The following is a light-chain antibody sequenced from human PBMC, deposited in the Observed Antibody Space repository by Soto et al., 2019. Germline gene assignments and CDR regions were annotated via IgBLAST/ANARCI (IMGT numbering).Light chain of an antibody. V-gene: IGKV1-39*01. CDR2: AAS. J-gene: IGKJ2*01. CDR3: QQSFSKSPYT. Sequence: DLQMTQSPSSLSPSVGDRVTITCRASQRISTYLNWYQQKPGKAPKLLIYAASRLQSGVPSRFSGSGSGTDFTLTISSMQPEDFATYYCQQSFSKSPYTFGQGTKLEI. CDR1: QRISTY.